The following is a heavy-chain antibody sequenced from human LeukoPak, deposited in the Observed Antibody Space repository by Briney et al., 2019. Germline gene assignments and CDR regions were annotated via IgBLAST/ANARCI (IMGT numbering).Heavy chain of an antibody. V-gene: IGHV4-31*03. CDR2: IYSSGTT. CDR1: GGSISSGGYY. CDR3: ARAPPYYYDSSGYYYFDY. Sequence: SQTLSLTCTVSGGSISSGGYYWTWLRQHPGKGLEWIGYIYSSGTTYYNPSLKSRVTISVDTSKNQFSLKLSSVTAADTAVYYCARAPPYYYDSSGYYYFDYWGQGTLVTVSS. D-gene: IGHD3-22*01. J-gene: IGHJ4*02.